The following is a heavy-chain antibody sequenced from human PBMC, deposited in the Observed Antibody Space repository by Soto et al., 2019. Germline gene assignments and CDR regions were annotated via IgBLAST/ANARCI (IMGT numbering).Heavy chain of an antibody. J-gene: IGHJ3*02. CDR2: MSHSGGT. V-gene: IGHV4-34*01. CDR3: ARVELGTATTVVDAFDI. D-gene: IGHD1-1*01. Sequence: QVQLQQWGAGLLKPSETLSLTCAVFGGSVNSGNYYWSWIRQPPGKGLEWIGEMSHSGGTHFNPSLKSRVTISVDTSKNQFSLKMSSVTAADTARYYCARVELGTATTVVDAFDIWGPGTMVTVSS. CDR1: GGSVNSGNYY.